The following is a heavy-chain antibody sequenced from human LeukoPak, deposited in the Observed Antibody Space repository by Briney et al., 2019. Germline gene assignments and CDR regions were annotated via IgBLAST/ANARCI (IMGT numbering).Heavy chain of an antibody. CDR1: GGSFSGYH. CDR2: INHSGST. D-gene: IGHD3-10*01. J-gene: IGHJ4*02. V-gene: IGHV4-34*01. CDR3: ARDPGLLWFGELLT. Sequence: PSETLSLTCAVYGGSFSGYHWNWIRQPPGKGLEWIGEINHSGSTNYNPSLKSRVTMSVDTSKNQFSLKLSSVTAADTAVYYCARDPGLLWFGELLTWGQGTLVTVSS.